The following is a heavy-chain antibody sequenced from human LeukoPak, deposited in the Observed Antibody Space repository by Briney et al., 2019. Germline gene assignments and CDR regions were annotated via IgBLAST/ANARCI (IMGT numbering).Heavy chain of an antibody. V-gene: IGHV3-21*01. D-gene: IGHD3-10*01. CDR2: ISSSSNYI. CDR3: ARDDYYGSGSNGFY. Sequence: GGSLRLSCAASGFTFSSYSMNWVRRAPGKGLEWVSSISSSSNYIYYADSVKGRFTISRDNAKNSLYLQMNGLRAEDTAVYYCARDDYYGSGSNGFYWGQGTLVTVSS. J-gene: IGHJ4*02. CDR1: GFTFSSYS.